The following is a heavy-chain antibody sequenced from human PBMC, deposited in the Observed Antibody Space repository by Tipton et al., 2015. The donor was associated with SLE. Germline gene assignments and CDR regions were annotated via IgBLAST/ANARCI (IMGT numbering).Heavy chain of an antibody. Sequence: QSGPEVKKPGASVKVSCKASGYTFSSFDINWVRQAPGQGLEWMGWVNPNSGNTGYAQKFQGRVTMTRNTATSTAYMELSGLRSDDTAVYYCALRWPDTWTTVYWGQGTLVTVSS. CDR3: ALRWPDTWTTVY. V-gene: IGHV1-8*01. J-gene: IGHJ4*02. CDR2: VNPNSGNT. CDR1: GYTFSSFD. D-gene: IGHD5-12*01.